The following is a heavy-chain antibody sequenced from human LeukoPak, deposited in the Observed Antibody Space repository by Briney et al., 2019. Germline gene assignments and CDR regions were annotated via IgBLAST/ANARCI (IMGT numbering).Heavy chain of an antibody. CDR1: GYTFTRYG. V-gene: IGHV1-18*01. Sequence: ASVKVSCKASGYTFTRYGMSWVRQAPGQGLEWMGWISAYNGNTNYAQKLQGRVTMTTDTSTSTAYMELSRLRSDDTAVYYCARLASLYDSSGYYWGDYWGQGTLVTVSS. D-gene: IGHD3-22*01. CDR3: ARLASLYDSSGYYWGDY. CDR2: ISAYNGNT. J-gene: IGHJ4*02.